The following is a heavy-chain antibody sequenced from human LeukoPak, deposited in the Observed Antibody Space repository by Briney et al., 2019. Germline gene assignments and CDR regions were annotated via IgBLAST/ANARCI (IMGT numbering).Heavy chain of an antibody. CDR1: GGSISSSSYY. D-gene: IGHD6-13*01. J-gene: IGHJ5*02. V-gene: IGHV4-39*01. CDR2: IYYSGST. Sequence: SETLSLTCTVSGGSISSSSYYWGWIRQPPGKGLEWIGSIYYSGSTYYNPSLKSRVTISVDTSKNQFSLKLSSVTAADTAVYYCARTCSYSSSWYRCWFDPWGQGTLVTVSS. CDR3: ARTCSYSSSWYRCWFDP.